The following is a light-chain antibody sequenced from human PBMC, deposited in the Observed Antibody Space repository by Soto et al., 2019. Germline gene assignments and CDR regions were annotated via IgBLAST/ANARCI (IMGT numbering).Light chain of an antibody. CDR2: EVS. V-gene: IGLV2-14*01. CDR1: TSDVGAYNY. J-gene: IGLJ1*01. Sequence: QSVLTQPASVSGSPGQSITISCTGSTSDVGAYNYVSWYKPHPGQAPQLMIYEVSNRPSGVSNRFSGSKSGNTASLTISGLQADDEGDYYCSSKTSSSSPFVFGTGTKVTVL. CDR3: SSKTSSSSPFV.